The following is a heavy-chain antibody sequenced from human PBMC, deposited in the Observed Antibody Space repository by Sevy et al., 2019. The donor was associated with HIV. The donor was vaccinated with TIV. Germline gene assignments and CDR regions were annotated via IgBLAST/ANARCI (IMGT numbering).Heavy chain of an antibody. CDR2: IKQDGSEK. CDR3: AGEAHDRPYSRCWYWSVFDY. Sequence: GGSLRLSCAASGFTFSSYWMSWVRQAPGKGLEWVANIKQDGSEKYYVDSVKGRFTISRDNAKNSLYLQMNSLRAEDTAVYYRAGEAHDRPYSRCWYWSVFDYWGQGTLVTVSS. D-gene: IGHD6-13*01. V-gene: IGHV3-7*01. CDR1: GFTFSSYW. J-gene: IGHJ4*02.